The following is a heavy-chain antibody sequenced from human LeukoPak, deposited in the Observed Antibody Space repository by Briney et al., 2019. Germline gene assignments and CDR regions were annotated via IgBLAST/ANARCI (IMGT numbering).Heavy chain of an antibody. D-gene: IGHD3-9*01. CDR2: ISGSGGST. Sequence: GGSLRLSCAASGFTFSNYAMSWVRQAPGKGLEWASVISGSGGSTYYADSVKGRFTISRDNSKNTLYLQMNSLRAEGTAVYYCAKLGILTGHYYFDYWGQGTLLTVSS. CDR1: GFTFSNYA. CDR3: AKLGILTGHYYFDY. V-gene: IGHV3-23*01. J-gene: IGHJ4*02.